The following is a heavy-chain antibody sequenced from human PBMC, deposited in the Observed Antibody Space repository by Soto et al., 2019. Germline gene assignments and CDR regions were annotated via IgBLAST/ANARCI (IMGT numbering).Heavy chain of an antibody. Sequence: ASVKVSCKASGYTFTSYDINCVRQATGQGLEWMGWMNPNSGNTGYAQKFQGRVTMTRNTSISTAYMELSSLRSEDTAVFYCARGPPYYDFWSGYYGPSFDYWGQGTLVTVCS. CDR2: MNPNSGNT. CDR1: GYTFTSYD. J-gene: IGHJ4*02. CDR3: ARGPPYYDFWSGYYGPSFDY. D-gene: IGHD3-3*01. V-gene: IGHV1-8*01.